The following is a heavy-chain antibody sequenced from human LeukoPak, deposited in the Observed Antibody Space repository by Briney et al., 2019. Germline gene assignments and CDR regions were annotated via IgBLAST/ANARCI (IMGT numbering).Heavy chain of an antibody. J-gene: IGHJ4*02. CDR3: AKSNSGSYCLDY. Sequence: GGSLRLSCAASGFTFSDYYMSWIRQAPGKGLEWVSYISSSGSTIYYADSVKGRFTISRDNSKNTLYLQMNSLRAEDTAVYYCAKSNSGSYCLDYWGQGTLVTVSS. CDR2: ISSSGSTI. V-gene: IGHV3-11*01. D-gene: IGHD1-26*01. CDR1: GFTFSDYY.